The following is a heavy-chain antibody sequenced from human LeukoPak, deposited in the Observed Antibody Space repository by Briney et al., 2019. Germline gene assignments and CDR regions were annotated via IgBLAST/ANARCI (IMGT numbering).Heavy chain of an antibody. CDR1: GFTFSSYG. Sequence: GGSLRLSCAASGFTFSSYGMNWVRQAPGKGLEWVSSISSSGSYIYYADSVKGRFTISRDNAKNSLYLQMNSLRAEDTAVYYCARDGITIFGVVITPYFDYWGQGTLVTVSS. CDR2: ISSSGSYI. J-gene: IGHJ4*02. V-gene: IGHV3-21*01. D-gene: IGHD3-3*01. CDR3: ARDGITIFGVVITPYFDY.